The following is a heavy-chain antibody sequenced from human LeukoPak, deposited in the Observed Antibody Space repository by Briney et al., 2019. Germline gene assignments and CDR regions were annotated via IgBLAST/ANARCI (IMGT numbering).Heavy chain of an antibody. CDR2: IRSKAYGETA. V-gene: IGHV3-49*03. CDR1: GFTFGDYA. J-gene: IGHJ4*02. CDR3: TRDRGAYNLYDY. Sequence: SGGSLRLSCTAPGFTFGDYAMSWIRQAPGKGLEWVGFIRSKAYGETADYAASVKGRFTISRDDSKAIAYLQMNSLKTEDTAVYHCTRDRGAYNLYDYWGQGTLVTVSS. D-gene: IGHD1-1*01.